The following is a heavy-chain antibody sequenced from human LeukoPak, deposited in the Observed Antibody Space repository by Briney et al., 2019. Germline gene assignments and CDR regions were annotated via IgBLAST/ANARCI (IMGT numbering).Heavy chain of an antibody. CDR2: IYPGDSDT. CDR3: ARRSSSYPPYYFDY. CDR1: GYSFTTYW. D-gene: IGHD6-6*01. J-gene: IGHJ4*02. Sequence: GESLKISCKGSGYSFTTYWIAWVRQMPGKGLEWMGIIYPGDSDTGYSPSFQGQVTISADKSISTAYLQWSSLEASDTAMYYCARRSSSYPPYYFDYWGQGTLVTVSS. V-gene: IGHV5-51*01.